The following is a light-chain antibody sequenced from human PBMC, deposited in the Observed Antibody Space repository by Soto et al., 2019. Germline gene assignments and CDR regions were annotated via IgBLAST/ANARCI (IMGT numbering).Light chain of an antibody. J-gene: IGLJ3*02. CDR2: EVS. V-gene: IGLV2-14*01. CDR1: SSDVGGYNY. Sequence: QSALTQPASVSGSPGQSITISCTGTSSDVGGYNYVSWYQQHPGKAPKLMIYEVSNRPSGVSNRFSGSKSGNTASLTVSGLQAEDEADYYCSSYAGSNNLGVFGGGTQLTVL. CDR3: SSYAGSNNLGV.